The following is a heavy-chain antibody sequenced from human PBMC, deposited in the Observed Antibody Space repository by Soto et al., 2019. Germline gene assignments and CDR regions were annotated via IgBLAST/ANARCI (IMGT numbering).Heavy chain of an antibody. CDR3: AKDTMGITIFGVVTNYYYYGMDV. V-gene: IGHV1-18*01. CDR1: GYTFTSYG. J-gene: IGHJ6*02. Sequence: ASVKVSCKASGYTFTSYGINWVRQAPRQAPGQGLEWMGWISAYNGNTNYAQKLQGRVTMTTDTSTSTAYMELRSLRSDDTAVYYCAKDTMGITIFGVVTNYYYYGMDVWGQGTTVTVSS. CDR2: ISAYNGNT. D-gene: IGHD3-3*01.